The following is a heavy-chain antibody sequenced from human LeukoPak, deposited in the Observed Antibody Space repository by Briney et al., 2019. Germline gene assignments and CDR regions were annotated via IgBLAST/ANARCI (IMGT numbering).Heavy chain of an antibody. D-gene: IGHD3-22*01. CDR2: INHSGST. CDR1: GGSFSGYC. Sequence: SETLSLTCAVYGGSFSGYCWSWIRQPPGKGLEWIGEINHSGSTNYNPSLKSRVTISVDTSKNQFSLKLSSVTAADTAVYYCAREDDSSGLWGQGTLVTVSS. CDR3: AREDDSSGL. V-gene: IGHV4-34*01. J-gene: IGHJ4*02.